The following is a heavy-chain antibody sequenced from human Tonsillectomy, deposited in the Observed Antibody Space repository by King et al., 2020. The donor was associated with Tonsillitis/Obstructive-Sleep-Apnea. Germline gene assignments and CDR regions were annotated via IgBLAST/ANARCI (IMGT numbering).Heavy chain of an antibody. CDR3: ARVFRRDWEPTGHAFDI. J-gene: IGHJ3*02. CDR2: ISSSSSYI. Sequence: VQLVESGGGLVKPGGSLRLSCAASGFTFSSYSMNWVRQAPGKGLEWVSSISSSSSYIYYADSVKGRFTISRDNAKNSLYLQMNSLRAEDTAVYYCARVFRRDWEPTGHAFDIWGQGTMVTVSS. D-gene: IGHD1-26*01. V-gene: IGHV3-21*01. CDR1: GFTFSSYS.